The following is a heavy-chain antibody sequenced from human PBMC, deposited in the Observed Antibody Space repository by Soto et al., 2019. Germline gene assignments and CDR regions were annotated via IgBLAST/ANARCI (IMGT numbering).Heavy chain of an antibody. Sequence: QVQLQESRPGLVRPSETLSLTCTVSGGSISSYYWSWIRQPPGKGLEWIGYIYNSGSTNYDPSLKSRVTTSVDTSKNQFSLKLSSVTAADTAVYYCAYGDSRGPFDSWGQGTLVTVSS. CDR3: AYGDSRGPFDS. CDR1: GGSISSYY. J-gene: IGHJ4*02. V-gene: IGHV4-59*01. D-gene: IGHD4-17*01. CDR2: IYNSGST.